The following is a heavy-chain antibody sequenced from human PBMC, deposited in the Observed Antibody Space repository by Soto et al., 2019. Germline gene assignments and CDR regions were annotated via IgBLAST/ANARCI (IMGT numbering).Heavy chain of an antibody. CDR2: ISSSSSTT. J-gene: IGHJ6*03. V-gene: IGHV3-48*04. CDR1: GFTFSSYS. CDR3: ARQMSMDV. Sequence: GGSLRLSCAASGFTFSSYSMNWVRQAPGEGLEWVSHISSSSSTTYYADSVKGRFTISRDNAKNSLYLQMNSLRAEDTAVYYCARQMSMDVWVKGTTVTVSS.